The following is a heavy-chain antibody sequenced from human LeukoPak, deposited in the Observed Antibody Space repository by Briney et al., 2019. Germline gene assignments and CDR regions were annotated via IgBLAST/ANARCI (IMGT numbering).Heavy chain of an antibody. CDR1: GFTFSSYS. Sequence: GGSLRLSCTASGFTFSSYSLNWVRQAPGKGLEWVSSVSTGSNYIYYADSVKGRFTISRDNDKNSLYLQMNSLRVEDTAVYYCAREPVLGIDYFDYWGQGTLVTVSS. CDR2: VSTGSNYI. D-gene: IGHD2-8*01. J-gene: IGHJ4*02. V-gene: IGHV3-21*01. CDR3: AREPVLGIDYFDY.